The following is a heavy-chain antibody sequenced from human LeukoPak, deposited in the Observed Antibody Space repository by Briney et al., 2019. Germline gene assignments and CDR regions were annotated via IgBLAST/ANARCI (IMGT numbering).Heavy chain of an antibody. Sequence: SETLSLTCTVSGGSISGYYWSWIRQPPGKGLEWIGYIDYTGSPNYNPPLKSRVTISVDTSKNQFSLRLSSVTAADTAVYYCARDCGGDCYPKYYYGLDVWGQGTTVTVSS. CDR3: ARDCGGDCYPKYYYGLDV. D-gene: IGHD2-21*02. CDR1: GGSISGYY. V-gene: IGHV4-59*08. CDR2: IDYTGSP. J-gene: IGHJ6*02.